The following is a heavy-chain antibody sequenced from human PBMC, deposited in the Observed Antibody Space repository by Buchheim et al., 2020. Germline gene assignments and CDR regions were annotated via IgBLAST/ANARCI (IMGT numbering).Heavy chain of an antibody. CDR2: INHSGST. J-gene: IGHJ4*02. Sequence: QVQLQQWGAGLLKPSETLSLTCAVYGGSFSGYYWSWIRQPPGKGLEWIGEINHSGSTNYNPSLKSRVTISVNTSKNQFSLKLSSVTAADTAVYYCARWLGGGWHLDYWGQGTL. V-gene: IGHV4-34*01. D-gene: IGHD6-19*01. CDR1: GGSFSGYY. CDR3: ARWLGGGWHLDY.